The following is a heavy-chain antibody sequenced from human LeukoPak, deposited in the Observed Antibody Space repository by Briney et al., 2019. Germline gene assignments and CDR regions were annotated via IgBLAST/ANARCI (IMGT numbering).Heavy chain of an antibody. D-gene: IGHD5-12*01. CDR2: IGGSNGIT. Sequence: GGSLRLSCAASRFTFNSYAMSWVRQAPGKGLEWVSVIGGSNGITFYVGSVKGRFTISRDNFKDTLYLQMNSLRAEDTAVYYCARNENSGWGYFDYWGQGTLVTVSS. CDR1: RFTFNSYA. CDR3: ARNENSGWGYFDY. V-gene: IGHV3-23*01. J-gene: IGHJ4*02.